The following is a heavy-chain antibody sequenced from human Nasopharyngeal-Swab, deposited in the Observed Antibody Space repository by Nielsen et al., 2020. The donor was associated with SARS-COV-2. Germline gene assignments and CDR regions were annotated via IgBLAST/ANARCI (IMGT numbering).Heavy chain of an antibody. CDR1: GGSISSYY. CDR2: IYYSVST. Sequence: SETLSLTCTVSGGSISSYYWSWIRQPPGKGLEWIGYIYYSVSTNYNPSLKSRVTISVDTSKNQFSLKLSSVTAADTAVYYCARGAVAGSVVFDYWGQGTLVTVSS. D-gene: IGHD6-19*01. CDR3: ARGAVAGSVVFDY. V-gene: IGHV4-59*01. J-gene: IGHJ4*02.